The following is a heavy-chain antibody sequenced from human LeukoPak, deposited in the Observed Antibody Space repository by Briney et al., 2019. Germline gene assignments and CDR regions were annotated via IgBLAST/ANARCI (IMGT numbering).Heavy chain of an antibody. CDR2: ISGFNT. Sequence: GGSLRLSCTTSGFAFSNYAMNWVRQAPGKGPEWVSGISGFNTYYAGSVKGRFTIFRDNSKNVLYLQMDRLRAEDAAVYSCAKDVCTSPRCLLYFDSGGQGTLVTVS. CDR3: AKDVCTSPRCLLYFDS. CDR1: GFAFSNYA. V-gene: IGHV3-23*01. D-gene: IGHD2-8*01. J-gene: IGHJ4*02.